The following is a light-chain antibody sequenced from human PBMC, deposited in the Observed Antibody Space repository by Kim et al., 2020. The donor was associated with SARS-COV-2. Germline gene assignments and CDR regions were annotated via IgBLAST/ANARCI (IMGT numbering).Light chain of an antibody. CDR3: QAWDSGTQNYV. CDR1: KWWDKY. V-gene: IGLV3-1*01. Sequence: AGQTASITCAGSKWWDKYFSWDQQKPGQSPVVVIYQDNRRPSGIPGRFSGSNSRNTATLTISRTQAMDEADYYCQAWDSGTQNYVFGTGTKVTVL. J-gene: IGLJ1*01. CDR2: QDN.